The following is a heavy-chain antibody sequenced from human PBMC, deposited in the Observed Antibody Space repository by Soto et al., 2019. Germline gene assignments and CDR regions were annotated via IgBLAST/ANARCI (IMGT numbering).Heavy chain of an antibody. CDR1: GFTFSSYW. Sequence: GGSLRLSCAASGFTFSSYWMHWVRQAPGKGLVWVSRINSDGSSTSYADSVKGRFTISRDNAKNTLYLQMNSLRAEDTAVHYCARVGGIGYYYYGMDVWGQGTTVTVSS. D-gene: IGHD1-26*01. J-gene: IGHJ6*02. V-gene: IGHV3-74*01. CDR2: INSDGSST. CDR3: ARVGGIGYYYYGMDV.